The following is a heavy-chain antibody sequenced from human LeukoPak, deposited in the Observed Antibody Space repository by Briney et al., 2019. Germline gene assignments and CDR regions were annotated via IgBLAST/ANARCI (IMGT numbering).Heavy chain of an antibody. D-gene: IGHD6-19*01. CDR3: ARRVSSGHIDY. CDR1: GYTFTGYY. V-gene: IGHV1-2*02. J-gene: IGHJ4*02. Sequence: GASVKVSCKASGYTFTGYYMHWVRQAPGQGLEWMGWINPNSGGTNYAQKFQGRVTMTRDTSISTAYLQWSSLKASDTAMYYCARRVSSGHIDYWGQGTLVTVSS. CDR2: INPNSGGT.